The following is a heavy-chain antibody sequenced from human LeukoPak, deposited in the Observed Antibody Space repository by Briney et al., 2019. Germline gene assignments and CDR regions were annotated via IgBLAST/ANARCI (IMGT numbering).Heavy chain of an antibody. J-gene: IGHJ6*04. CDR3: ARVNSERRNYYGMDV. V-gene: IGHV3-48*03. D-gene: IGHD4-23*01. CDR2: ISTSGSTT. CDR1: GFTFSDYE. Sequence: PGGSLRLSCAASGFTFSDYEINWVRQAPGKGLEWVSCISTSGSTTYYADSVKGRFTISRDNSKNTLYLQMNSLRAEDTAVYYCARVNSERRNYYGMDVWGKGTTVTVSS.